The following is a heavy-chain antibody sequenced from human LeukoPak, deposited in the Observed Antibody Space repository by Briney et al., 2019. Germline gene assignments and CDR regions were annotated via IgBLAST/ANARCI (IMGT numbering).Heavy chain of an antibody. Sequence: PGGSLRLSCAASGFIFTDYWMYWVRQAPGRGLAWVANIKEDGSEKNYVDSVKGRFTISRDSAENSLYLQMNSLRAEDTAVYFCASLPSNNDFWSGYSWGPDYWGQGTLVTVSS. CDR2: IKEDGSEK. J-gene: IGHJ4*02. CDR1: GFIFTDYW. D-gene: IGHD3-3*01. CDR3: ASLPSNNDFWSGYSWGPDY. V-gene: IGHV3-7*01.